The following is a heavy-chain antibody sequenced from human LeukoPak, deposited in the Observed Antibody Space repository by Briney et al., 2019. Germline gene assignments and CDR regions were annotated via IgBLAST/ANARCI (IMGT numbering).Heavy chain of an antibody. CDR3: ARGGILH. V-gene: IGHV3-11*04. D-gene: IGHD2-15*01. CDR1: GFTFSDHY. Sequence: GGSLRLSCAASGFTFSDHYMSWIRQAPGEGLEWVSFISGTSSSIYYADSVKGRFTISRDNAKNSLYLQMNSLRAEDTAVYYCARGGILHWGQGTLVTVSS. J-gene: IGHJ4*02. CDR2: ISGTSSSI.